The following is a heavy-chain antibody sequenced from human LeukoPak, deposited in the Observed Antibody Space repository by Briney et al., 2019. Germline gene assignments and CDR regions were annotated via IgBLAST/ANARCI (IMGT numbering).Heavy chain of an antibody. D-gene: IGHD2-21*01. Sequence: GESLKISCQGSGYSFTSYWIGWVRQLPGKGLEWMGIIYPGDSDTRYSPSFQGQVTISADKSISTAYLQWSSLKASDTAMYYCARLLWWLQEYYFDYWGQGTLVTVSS. CDR1: GYSFTSYW. J-gene: IGHJ4*02. CDR2: IYPGDSDT. V-gene: IGHV5-51*01. CDR3: ARLLWWLQEYYFDY.